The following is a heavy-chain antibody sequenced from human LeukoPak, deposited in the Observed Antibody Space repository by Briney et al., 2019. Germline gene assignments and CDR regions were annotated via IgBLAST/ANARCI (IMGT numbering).Heavy chain of an antibody. V-gene: IGHV1-8*02. CDR2: MNPNSGNT. Sequence: GASVKVSCKASGYTFTSYDINWVRQATGQGLEWMGWMNPNSGNTGYAQKFQGRVTMTRNTSISTAYMELSSLRSEDTAVYYCARGVRRATMVRGARKYYYYYMDVWGKGTTVTVSS. D-gene: IGHD3-10*01. J-gene: IGHJ6*03. CDR1: GYTFTSYD. CDR3: ARGVRRATMVRGARKYYYYYMDV.